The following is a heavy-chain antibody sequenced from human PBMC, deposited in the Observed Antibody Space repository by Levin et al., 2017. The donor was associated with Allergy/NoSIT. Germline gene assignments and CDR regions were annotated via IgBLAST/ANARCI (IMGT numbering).Heavy chain of an antibody. CDR2: IIPIFGTA. V-gene: IGHV1-69*13. CDR3: ARAKDIVVVPAAILGYYYGMDV. J-gene: IGHJ6*02. Sequence: SVKVSCKASGGTFSSYAISWVRQAPGQGLEWMGGIIPIFGTANYAQKFQGRVTITADESTSTAYMELSSLRSEDTAVYYCARAKDIVVVPAAILGYYYGMDVWSQGTTVTVSS. D-gene: IGHD2-2*01. CDR1: GGTFSSYA.